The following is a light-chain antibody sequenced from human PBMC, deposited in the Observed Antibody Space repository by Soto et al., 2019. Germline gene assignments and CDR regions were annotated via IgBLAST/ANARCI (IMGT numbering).Light chain of an antibody. CDR1: SSDVGSYNL. CDR2: EVS. Sequence: QSVLTQAASVSGSPGQSISISCTGTSSDVGSYNLVSWYQQHPGKAPKLMIYEVSKRPSGVSNRFSGSKSGNTASLTISGLQAEDEADYYCCSYAGSSTFVFGTGTKATVL. CDR3: CSYAGSSTFV. J-gene: IGLJ1*01. V-gene: IGLV2-23*02.